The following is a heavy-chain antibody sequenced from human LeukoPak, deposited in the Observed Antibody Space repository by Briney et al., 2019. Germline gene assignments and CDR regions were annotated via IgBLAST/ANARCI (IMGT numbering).Heavy chain of an antibody. V-gene: IGHV1-69*13. D-gene: IGHD3-22*01. CDR1: GDTFSSYA. Sequence: AASVKVSCKASGDTFSSYAISWLRQAPGQGLEWMGGIIPILGTTNYAQKFQGRVTITADESTSTLYMELRRLRSEDTAIYYCARDDYYDSSAYRENPFDVWGQGTMVTVSS. CDR3: ARDDYYDSSAYRENPFDV. J-gene: IGHJ3*01. CDR2: IIPILGTT.